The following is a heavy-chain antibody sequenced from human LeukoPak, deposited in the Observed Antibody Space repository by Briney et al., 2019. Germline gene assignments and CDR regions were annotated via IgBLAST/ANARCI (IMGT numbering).Heavy chain of an antibody. V-gene: IGHV3-53*01. CDR2: IYSGGST. D-gene: IGHD2-15*01. CDR1: GFTVSSNY. CDR3: ARGCSGSCNSYYYYALDV. J-gene: IGHJ6*02. Sequence: LPGGSLRLSCAASGFTVSSNYMSWVRQAPGKGLQWVSVIYSGGSTYYTDSVKGRFTISRDNSKNTLYLQLNSLRAEDTAVYYCARGCSGSCNSYYYYALDVWGQGTTVTVSS.